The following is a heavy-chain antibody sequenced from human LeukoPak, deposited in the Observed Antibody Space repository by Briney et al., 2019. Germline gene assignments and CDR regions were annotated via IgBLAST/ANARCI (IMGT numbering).Heavy chain of an antibody. D-gene: IGHD1-26*01. CDR3: ARDGYSVSYYDY. J-gene: IGHJ4*02. Sequence: GGSLRLSCAVSGFTFSRSWMSWVRQAPGKGLEWVANIKQDGSEKYYVDSVKGRFTISRDNAKNSLFLQMNSLRVDDTAVYYCARDGYSVSYYDYWGREPWSPSPQ. CDR2: IKQDGSEK. V-gene: IGHV3-7*04. CDR1: GFTFSRSW.